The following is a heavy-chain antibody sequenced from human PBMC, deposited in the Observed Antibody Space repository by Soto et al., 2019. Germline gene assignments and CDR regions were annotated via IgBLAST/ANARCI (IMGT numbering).Heavy chain of an antibody. J-gene: IGHJ4*02. D-gene: IGHD5-12*01. CDR1: GFTFSSYG. CDR3: AREGLRRYSGYDPNYYFDY. V-gene: IGHV3-33*01. CDR2: IWYDGSNK. Sequence: QVQLVESGGGVVQPGRSLRLSCAASGFTFSSYGMHWVRQAPGKGLEWVAVIWYDGSNKYYADSVKGRFTISRDNSKNTLYLQMNSLRAEDTAVYYCAREGLRRYSGYDPNYYFDYWGQGTLVTVSS.